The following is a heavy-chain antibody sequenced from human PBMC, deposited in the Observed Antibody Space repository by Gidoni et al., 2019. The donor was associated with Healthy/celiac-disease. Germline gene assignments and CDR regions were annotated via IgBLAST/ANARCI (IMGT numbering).Heavy chain of an antibody. CDR1: GFSLSTSGMC. Sequence: QVTLRESGPALVKPTQTLTLTCTFSGFSLSTSGMCVSWFRQPPGKALEWLALIDWDDDKYYSPSLTTRLTIAKDTSKNQVVLTMTNMDPVDTATYYCARLYYYDSSGYYDFDCWGQGTLVTVSS. CDR2: IDWDDDK. CDR3: ARLYYYDSSGYYDFDC. J-gene: IGHJ4*01. D-gene: IGHD3-22*01. V-gene: IGHV2-70*01.